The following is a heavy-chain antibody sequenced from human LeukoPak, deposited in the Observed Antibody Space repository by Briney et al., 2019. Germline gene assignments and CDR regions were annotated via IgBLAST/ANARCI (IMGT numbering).Heavy chain of an antibody. J-gene: IGHJ4*02. CDR2: ISGGGDST. CDR1: RFTFTNYA. V-gene: IGHV3-23*01. Sequence: PGGSLRLSCAASRFTFTNYAMSWVRQAPGKGLGWVSGISGGGDSTYYADSVKGRFTISRDNAKNTLYLQMNSLRAEDTAVYYCARARYCSSSSCYIDYWGQGTLVTVS. D-gene: IGHD2-2*02. CDR3: ARARYCSSSSCYIDY.